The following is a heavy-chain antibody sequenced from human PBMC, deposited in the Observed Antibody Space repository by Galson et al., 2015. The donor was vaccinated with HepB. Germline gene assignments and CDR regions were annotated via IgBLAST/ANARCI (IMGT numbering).Heavy chain of an antibody. J-gene: IGHJ4*02. V-gene: IGHV3-30*02. D-gene: IGHD6-13*01. CDR2: IRYDGSNK. CDR3: ALPAYSSSWYSCDY. CDR1: GFTFSSYG. Sequence: SLRLSCAASGFTFSSYGMHWVRQAPGKGLEWVAFIRYDGSNKYYADSVKGRFTISRDNSKNTLYLQMNSLRAEDTAVYYCALPAYSSSWYSCDYWGQGTLVTVSS.